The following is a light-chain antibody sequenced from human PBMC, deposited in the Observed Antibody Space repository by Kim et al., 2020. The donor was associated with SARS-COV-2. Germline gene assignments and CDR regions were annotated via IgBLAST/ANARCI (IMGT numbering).Light chain of an antibody. CDR2: GKN. Sequence: ALGQTVRITCQGDSLRSYYASWYQQKTGQAPVLVIYGKNNRPSGIPDRFSGSSSGNTASLTITGAQAEDEADYYCNSRDSSDNHVVFGGGTQLTVL. V-gene: IGLV3-19*01. CDR3: NSRDSSDNHVV. CDR1: SLRSYY. J-gene: IGLJ2*01.